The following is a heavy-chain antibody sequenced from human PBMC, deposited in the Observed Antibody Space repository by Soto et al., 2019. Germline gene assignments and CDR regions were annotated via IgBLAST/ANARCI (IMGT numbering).Heavy chain of an antibody. CDR2: MNPNSGNT. D-gene: IGHD3-22*01. Sequence: QVQLVQSGAEVKKPGASVKVSCKASGYTFTSYDINWVRQATGQGLEWMGWMNPNSGNTGYAQKFQGRVTMTRNTSIXXAXMXPSSLRSEDTAVYYCARVRYYDSSGYYYEMGYRFDPWGQGTLVTVSS. J-gene: IGHJ5*02. CDR3: ARVRYYDSSGYYYEMGYRFDP. CDR1: GYTFTSYD. V-gene: IGHV1-8*01.